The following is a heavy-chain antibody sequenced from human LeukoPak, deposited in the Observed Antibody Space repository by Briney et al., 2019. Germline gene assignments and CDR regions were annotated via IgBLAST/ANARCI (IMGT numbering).Heavy chain of an antibody. J-gene: IGHJ3*02. D-gene: IGHD2-2*01. CDR3: AKDGLLYQLRNDAFDI. CDR2: ISGSGGGT. Sequence: GGSLRLSCAASGFTFSTYAMSWVRQAAGKGLEWVSLISGSGGGTYYADSVKGRFTISRDNSKNTLYLQMNSLRAEDTAVYYCAKDGLLYQLRNDAFDIWGQGTMVTVSS. CDR1: GFTFSTYA. V-gene: IGHV3-23*01.